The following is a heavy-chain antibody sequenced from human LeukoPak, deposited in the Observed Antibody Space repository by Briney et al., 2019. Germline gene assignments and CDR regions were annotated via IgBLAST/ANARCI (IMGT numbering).Heavy chain of an antibody. Sequence: GGSLRLSCAASGFTFRSYNINWVRQAPGEGLEWVSSITSGSDIAYADSVKGRFTISRDNARNSLFLQMNSLRVEDTAVYYCARESGYSSSSYHYYYYMDVWGKGITVTVSS. CDR1: GFTFRSYN. J-gene: IGHJ6*03. CDR3: ARESGYSSSSYHYYYYMDV. CDR2: ITSGSDI. V-gene: IGHV3-69-1*01. D-gene: IGHD6-6*01.